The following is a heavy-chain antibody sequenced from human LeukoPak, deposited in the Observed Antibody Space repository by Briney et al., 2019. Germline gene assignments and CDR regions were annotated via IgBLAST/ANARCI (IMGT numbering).Heavy chain of an antibody. Sequence: PGGSLSPSFPAPGSPSSSTSRNGVGQAPGKGPEGASVIYSGGSTYYADSVKGRFTISRGNSKNTLYLQMNSLRAEDTAVYYCARTPAFYGGTVVNYYFDYWGRGTLVTVSS. CDR2: IYSGGST. CDR3: ARTPAFYGGTVVNYYFDY. V-gene: IGHV3-53*01. J-gene: IGHJ4*02. D-gene: IGHD4-23*01. CDR1: GSPSSSTS.